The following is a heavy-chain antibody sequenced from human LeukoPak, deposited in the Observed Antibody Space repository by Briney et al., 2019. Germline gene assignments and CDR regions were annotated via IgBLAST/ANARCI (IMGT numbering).Heavy chain of an antibody. CDR3: ARGRVSSSTWHSTYYYYFYMDV. D-gene: IGHD4-11*01. Sequence: SETLSLTCSVSDDSITIYYWTWIRQPPGKGLEWIGYIDHAGTTNYNPSLNSRVTISRDTSKNHFSLQLSSVTAADTAVYFCARGRVSSSTWHSTYYYYFYMDVWGKGTTVTVSS. V-gene: IGHV4-59*01. J-gene: IGHJ6*03. CDR2: IDHAGTT. CDR1: DDSITIYY.